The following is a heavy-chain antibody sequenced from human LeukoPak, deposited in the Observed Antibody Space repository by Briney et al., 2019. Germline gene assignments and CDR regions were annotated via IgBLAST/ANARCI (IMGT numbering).Heavy chain of an antibody. J-gene: IGHJ6*02. D-gene: IGHD2-2*01. Sequence: ASVTVSCTASGYTFTSYYMHWVRQAPGQGLEWMGRINPNSGGTNYAQKSQGRVTMTRDTSISTAYMELSRLRSDDTAVYYCARGGWYQLLFGYYYYGMDVWGQGTTVTVSS. CDR2: INPNSGGT. V-gene: IGHV1-2*06. CDR1: GYTFTSYY. CDR3: ARGGWYQLLFGYYYYGMDV.